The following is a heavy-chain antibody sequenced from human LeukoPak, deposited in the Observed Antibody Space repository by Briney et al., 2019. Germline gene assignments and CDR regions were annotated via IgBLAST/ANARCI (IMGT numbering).Heavy chain of an antibody. J-gene: IGHJ6*03. D-gene: IGHD6-13*01. CDR2: INPNSGGT. Sequence: GASVKVSCKASGYTFTGYYMHWVRQAPGQGLEWMGWINPNSGGTNYAQKFQGRVTMTRDTSISTAYMELSRLRSDDTAVYYCARITLARRYSSSSFLGGVVTPYYYYMDVWGKGTTVTISS. CDR3: ARITLARRYSSSSFLGGVVTPYYYYMDV. CDR1: GYTFTGYY. V-gene: IGHV1-2*02.